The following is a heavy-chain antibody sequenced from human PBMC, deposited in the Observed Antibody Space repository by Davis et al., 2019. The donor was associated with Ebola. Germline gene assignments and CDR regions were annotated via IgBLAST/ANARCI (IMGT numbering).Heavy chain of an antibody. CDR3: GRDYYGSVDS. D-gene: IGHD3-10*01. Sequence: GGSLRLSCAASGFTFSSYSMNWVRQAPGKGLEWVAYISGGYTYYAESVKGRFTISRDNSKNTLYLQMNSLRAEDTAVYYCGRDYYGSVDSWGQGTLVTVSS. CDR1: GFTFSSYS. J-gene: IGHJ4*02. CDR2: ISGGYT. V-gene: IGHV3-21*05.